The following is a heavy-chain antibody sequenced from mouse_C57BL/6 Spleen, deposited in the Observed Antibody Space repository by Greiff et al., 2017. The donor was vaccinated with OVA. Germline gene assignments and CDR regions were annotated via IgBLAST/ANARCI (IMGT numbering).Heavy chain of an antibody. CDR1: GYSITSGYY. CDR3: AGLYGNYPYWYFDV. D-gene: IGHD2-1*01. CDR2: ISYDGSN. V-gene: IGHV3-6*01. J-gene: IGHJ1*03. Sequence: EVKLQESGPGLVKPSQSLSLTCSVTGYSITSGYYWNWIRQFPGNKLEWMGYISYDGSNNYNPSLKNRISITRDTSKNQFFLKLNSVTTEDTATYYCAGLYGNYPYWYFDVWGTGTTVTVSS.